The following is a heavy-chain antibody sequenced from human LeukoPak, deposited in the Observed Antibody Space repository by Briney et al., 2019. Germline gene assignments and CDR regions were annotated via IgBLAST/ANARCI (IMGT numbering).Heavy chain of an antibody. Sequence: ASVKVSCKASGYTFTSYGISWVRQAPGQGLEWMGWISAYNGNTNYAQKLQGRVTMTTDTSTSTAYMELRSLRSDDTAVYYCASTRSLAGTAPDDYWGQGTLVTVSS. V-gene: IGHV1-18*01. J-gene: IGHJ4*02. CDR1: GYTFTSYG. D-gene: IGHD1-26*01. CDR3: ASTRSLAGTAPDDY. CDR2: ISAYNGNT.